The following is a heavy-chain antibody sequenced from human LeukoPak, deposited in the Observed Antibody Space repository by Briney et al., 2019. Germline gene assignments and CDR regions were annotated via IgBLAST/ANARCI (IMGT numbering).Heavy chain of an antibody. CDR1: GGSIVASDW. J-gene: IGHJ3*02. Sequence: PSETLSLTCVVSGGSIVASDWWTWVRQTPGKGPEWIGEVFHTGSRNYSPSLKGRVTVSIDKNKSQFYLQLSSVTAADTGVYFCSRRNSLYDAFDIWGQGTLIVVSS. V-gene: IGHV4/OR15-8*02. CDR2: VFHTGSR. D-gene: IGHD2-21*01. CDR3: SRRNSLYDAFDI.